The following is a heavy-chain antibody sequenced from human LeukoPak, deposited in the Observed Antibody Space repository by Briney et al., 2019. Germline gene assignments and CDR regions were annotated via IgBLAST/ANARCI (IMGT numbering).Heavy chain of an antibody. Sequence: PGGSLRLSCATSGYTFSSYAMNWVRQAPGKGLEWVSSISGSSSYIFYADSVKGRFTISRDNAKNSLYLQMNSLRVEDTAVYYCARDLAVAAPGVFDYWGQGTLVTVSS. V-gene: IGHV3-21*01. CDR2: ISGSSSYI. CDR1: GYTFSSYA. CDR3: ARDLAVAAPGVFDY. J-gene: IGHJ4*02. D-gene: IGHD6-19*01.